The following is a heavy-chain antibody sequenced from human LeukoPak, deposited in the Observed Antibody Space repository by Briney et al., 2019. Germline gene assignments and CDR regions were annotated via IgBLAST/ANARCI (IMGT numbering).Heavy chain of an antibody. CDR2: IIPIFGTA. V-gene: IGHV1-69*05. CDR1: GGTFSSYA. J-gene: IGHJ6*03. CDR3: ARALALDYYYYMDV. Sequence: GASVKVSCKASGGTFSSYAISWVRQAPGQGLEWMGGIIPIFGTANYTQKFQGRVTITTDESTSTAYMELSSLRSEDTAVYYCARALALDYYYYMDVWGKGTTVTVSS. D-gene: IGHD6-13*01.